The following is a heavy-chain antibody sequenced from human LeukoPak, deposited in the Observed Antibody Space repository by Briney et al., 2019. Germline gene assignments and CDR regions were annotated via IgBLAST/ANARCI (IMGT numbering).Heavy chain of an antibody. CDR3: ARGYSCGHYFDY. Sequence: DSVKVSCKASGYTFTGFYMHWVRQAPRQGLEWMGRIDPNSGGTNYAQKFQGRVTMTRDTSISTAYMELSRLRSDDTAVYYCARGYSCGHYFDYWGQGTLVTVSS. J-gene: IGHJ4*02. V-gene: IGHV1-2*06. D-gene: IGHD5-18*01. CDR1: GYTFTGFY. CDR2: IDPNSGGT.